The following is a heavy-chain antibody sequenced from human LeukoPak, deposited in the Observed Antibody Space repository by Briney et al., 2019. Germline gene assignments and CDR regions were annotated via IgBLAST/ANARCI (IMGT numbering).Heavy chain of an antibody. V-gene: IGHV3-48*03. D-gene: IGHD3-9*01. CDR3: ARDAIVDWLLGDYYFDY. CDR2: ISSSGSTI. Sequence: TGGSLRLSCAASGFSFSSYEMNWVRQAPGKGLEWVSYISSSGSTIYYADSVKGRFTISRDNAKNSLYLQMNSLRAEDTAVYYCARDAIVDWLLGDYYFDYWGQGTLVTVSS. CDR1: GFSFSSYE. J-gene: IGHJ4*02.